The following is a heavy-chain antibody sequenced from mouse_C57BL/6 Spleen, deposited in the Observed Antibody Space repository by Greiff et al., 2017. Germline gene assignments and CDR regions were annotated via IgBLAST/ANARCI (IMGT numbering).Heavy chain of an antibody. CDR2: IDPETGGT. Sequence: QVQLQQSGAELVRPGASVTLSCKASGYTFTDYEMHWVKQTPVHGLEWIGAIDPETGGTAYNQKFKGKAILTADKASSTAYMELRSLTSEDSAVYYCTRGEFVTTVVASYYFDYWGQGITLTVSS. V-gene: IGHV1-15*01. CDR3: TRGEFVTTVVASYYFDY. J-gene: IGHJ2*01. CDR1: GYTFTDYE. D-gene: IGHD1-1*01.